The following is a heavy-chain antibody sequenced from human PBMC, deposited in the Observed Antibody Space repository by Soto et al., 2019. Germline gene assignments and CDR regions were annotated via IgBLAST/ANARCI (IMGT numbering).Heavy chain of an antibody. V-gene: IGHV1-2*04. CDR1: GYTFTGYY. J-gene: IGHJ3*02. CDR3: ARETGDHAFDI. D-gene: IGHD7-27*01. Sequence: ASVKVFCKASGYTFTGYYMHWVRQAPGQGLEWMGWINPNSGGTNYAQKFQGWVTMTRDTSISTAYMELSRLRSDDTAVYYCARETGDHAFDIWGQGTMVTVSS. CDR2: INPNSGGT.